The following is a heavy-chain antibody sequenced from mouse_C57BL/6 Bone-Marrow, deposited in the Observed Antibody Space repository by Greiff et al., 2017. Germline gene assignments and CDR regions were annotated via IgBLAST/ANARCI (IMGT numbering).Heavy chain of an antibody. CDR2: SRNKANDYTT. D-gene: IGHD1-1*01. CDR1: GFTFSDFY. J-gene: IGHJ1*03. V-gene: IGHV7-1*01. Sequence: EVKLVESGGGLVQSGRSLRLSCATSGFTFSDFYMEWVRQAPGKGLEWIAASRNKANDYTTEYSASVKGRFIVSRDTSQSILYLQMNALRAEDTAIYYCARDAPSLGTVVATGYFDVWGTGTTVTVSS. CDR3: ARDAPSLGTVVATGYFDV.